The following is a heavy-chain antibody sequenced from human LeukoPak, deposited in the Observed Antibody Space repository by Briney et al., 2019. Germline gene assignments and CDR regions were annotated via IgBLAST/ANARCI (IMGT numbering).Heavy chain of an antibody. Sequence: GGSLRLSCAASGFTFSNAWMSWVRQAPGKGLEWVGRIKSKTDGGTTDYAAPVKGRFTISRDDSKNTLYLQMNSLKTEDTAVHYCTTEDYYGSGSFDYWGQGTLVTVSS. CDR3: TTEDYYGSGSFDY. CDR2: IKSKTDGGTT. V-gene: IGHV3-15*01. D-gene: IGHD3-10*01. J-gene: IGHJ4*02. CDR1: GFTFSNAW.